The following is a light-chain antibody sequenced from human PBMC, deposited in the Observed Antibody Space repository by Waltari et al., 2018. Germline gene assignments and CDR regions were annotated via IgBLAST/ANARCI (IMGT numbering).Light chain of an antibody. Sequence: EIVMTQSPATLSVSPGGGATLSCRASRAIASNVAWYQQRPCQPLRLLIFDASTRATGIPERFSGSWSGPEVTLTISSLQSEDSAVYFCQQFNTGYSFGQGTKLEI. CDR1: RAIASN. CDR3: QQFNTGYS. V-gene: IGKV3-15*01. CDR2: DAS. J-gene: IGKJ2*01.